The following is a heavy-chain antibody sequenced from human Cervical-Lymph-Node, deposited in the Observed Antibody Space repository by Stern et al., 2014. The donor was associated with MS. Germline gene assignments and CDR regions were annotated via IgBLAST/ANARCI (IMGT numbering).Heavy chain of an antibody. CDR1: GHTLTELF. CDR2: FDPEDGET. V-gene: IGHV1-24*01. CDR3: ATDPALRSADDAFDI. Sequence: QVKLVQSGAEVKEPGASVKVSCKVSGHTLTELFIHWVRQAPGQGIEWMGGFDPEDGETIYAKNLQGRVTMTEDTSTDIAYIELSSLRSEDTALYYCATDPALRSADDAFDIWGQGTLVTVSS. D-gene: IGHD3-16*01. J-gene: IGHJ3*02.